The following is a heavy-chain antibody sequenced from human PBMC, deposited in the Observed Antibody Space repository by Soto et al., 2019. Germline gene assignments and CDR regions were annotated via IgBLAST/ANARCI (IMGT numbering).Heavy chain of an antibody. D-gene: IGHD2-2*01. CDR2: IYYSGST. V-gene: IGHV4-61*01. J-gene: IGHJ6*02. Sequence: QVQLQESGPGLVKPSETLSLTCTVSGGSVSSGSYYWSWIRQPPGKGLEWIGYIYYSGSTNYNPSLQSRVTISVDTSQKQSSLKLRSVTAADAAVYYCARRGYCSSIRCARGDYYYGMDVWGQGTTVTVSS. CDR1: GGSVSSGSYY. CDR3: ARRGYCSSIRCARGDYYYGMDV.